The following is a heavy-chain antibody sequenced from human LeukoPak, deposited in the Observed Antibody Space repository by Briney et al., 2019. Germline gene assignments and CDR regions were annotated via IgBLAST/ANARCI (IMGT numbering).Heavy chain of an antibody. J-gene: IGHJ4*02. Sequence: GGSLRLSCAASGFTFSFYWMSWVRQAPGKGLEWVANIEQDGSERYSVDSVKGRFTISRDNAKNSLYLQMNSLRAEDTAVYYCARDLGGATFDYWGQGTLVTVSS. CDR3: ARDLGGATFDY. CDR2: IEQDGSER. D-gene: IGHD3-16*01. CDR1: GFTFSFYW. V-gene: IGHV3-7*01.